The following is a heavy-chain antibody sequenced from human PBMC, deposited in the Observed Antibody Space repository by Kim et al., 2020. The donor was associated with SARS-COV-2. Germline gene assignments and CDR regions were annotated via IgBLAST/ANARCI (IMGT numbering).Heavy chain of an antibody. J-gene: IGHJ4*02. CDR3: AREGIAAAGTTDY. D-gene: IGHD6-13*01. V-gene: IGHV1-69*01. Sequence: YAQKFQGRVTITADESTSTAYMELSSLRSEDTAVYYCAREGIAAAGTTDYWGQGTLVTVSS.